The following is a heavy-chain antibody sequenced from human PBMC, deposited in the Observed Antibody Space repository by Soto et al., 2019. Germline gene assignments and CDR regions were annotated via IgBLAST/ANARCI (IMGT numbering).Heavy chain of an antibody. Sequence: ASVKVSCKASGYTFTSYYMHWVLQAPGQGLEWMGIINPSGGSTSYAQKFQGRVTMTRDTSTSTVYMELSSLRSEDTAVYYCARDHVVVVIQEYYYYYGMDVWGQGTTVTVSS. J-gene: IGHJ6*02. CDR3: ARDHVVVVIQEYYYYYGMDV. V-gene: IGHV1-46*03. CDR1: GYTFTSYY. D-gene: IGHD3-22*01. CDR2: INPSGGST.